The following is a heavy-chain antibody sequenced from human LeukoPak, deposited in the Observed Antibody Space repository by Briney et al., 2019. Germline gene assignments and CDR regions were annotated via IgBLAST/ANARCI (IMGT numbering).Heavy chain of an antibody. V-gene: IGHV1-69*05. CDR2: IIPIFGTA. D-gene: IGHD2-2*02. CDR3: ARDGAYCSSTSCYSSWFDP. J-gene: IGHJ5*02. Sequence: ASVKASCKASGGTFSSYAISWVRQAPGQGLEWMGGIIPIFGTANYAQKFQGRVTITTDESTSTAYMELSSLRSEDTAVYYCARDGAYCSSTSCYSSWFDPWGQGTLVTVSS. CDR1: GGTFSSYA.